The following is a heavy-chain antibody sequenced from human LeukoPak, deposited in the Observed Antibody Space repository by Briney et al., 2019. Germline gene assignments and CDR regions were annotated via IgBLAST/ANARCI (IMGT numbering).Heavy chain of an antibody. J-gene: IGHJ4*02. Sequence: PGGSLRLSCAASGLIVSNSYMNWVRQAPGKGLEWVSVIYYNGNTFYADSVMGRFTISRDNSKNTLYLQMNSLRAEDTAVYYCAREGGTVVKTLDYWGQGTLVTVSS. CDR2: IYYNGNT. CDR3: AREGGTVVKTLDY. CDR1: GLIVSNSY. V-gene: IGHV3-53*01. D-gene: IGHD4-23*01.